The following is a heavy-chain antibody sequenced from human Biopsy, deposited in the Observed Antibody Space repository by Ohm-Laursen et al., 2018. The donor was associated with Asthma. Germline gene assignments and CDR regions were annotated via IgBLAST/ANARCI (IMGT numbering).Heavy chain of an antibody. CDR3: ARHWNWGSFFDY. V-gene: IGHV4-39*01. J-gene: IGHJ4*02. Sequence: SETLSLTCSLSSGSGGYMRSGNYYWGWIRQPPGKGLEWIGSIYYSGTTYYNPSLESRVTLSVDTSKNNFSLKLTSVTAADTAVFYCARHWNWGSFFDYWGQGMLVTVSS. CDR1: SGSGGYMRSGNYY. CDR2: IYYSGTT. D-gene: IGHD7-27*01.